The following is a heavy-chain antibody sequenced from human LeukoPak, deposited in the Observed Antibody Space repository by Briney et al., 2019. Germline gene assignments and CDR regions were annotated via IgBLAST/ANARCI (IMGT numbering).Heavy chain of an antibody. CDR2: IGENGGRT. Sequence: GRSLRLSCAASGFTFSSYTLTWVRQAPGKGLEWVSSIGENGGRTYYADSVKGRFTISRDNSNNTMYLQMDSLRAEDTAVYYCAKPPNYSNVPLLYWGQGTLVTVSS. V-gene: IGHV3-23*01. CDR1: GFTFSSYT. CDR3: AKPPNYSNVPLLY. J-gene: IGHJ4*02. D-gene: IGHD4-11*01.